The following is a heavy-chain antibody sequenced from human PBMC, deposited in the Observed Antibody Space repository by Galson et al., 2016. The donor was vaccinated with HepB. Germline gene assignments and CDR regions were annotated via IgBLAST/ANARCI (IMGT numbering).Heavy chain of an antibody. CDR2: ISGGGDIT. J-gene: IGHJ4*02. D-gene: IGHD5-24*01. V-gene: IGHV3-23*01. CDR3: AKGGRRDAYND. CDR1: GFTFSSYS. Sequence: SLRLSCAASGFTFSSYSMTWVRQTPGKGLQWVSVISGGGDITDYAGSVKGRFTISRGNSKNTLYLQMNSLRAEDTAIYYCAKGGRRDAYNDWGQGTLVTVSS.